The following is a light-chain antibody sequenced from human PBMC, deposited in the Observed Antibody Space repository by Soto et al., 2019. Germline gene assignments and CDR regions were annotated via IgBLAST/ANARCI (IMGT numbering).Light chain of an antibody. CDR3: ETWDSNTRV. CDR1: SGHSSYI. CDR2: LEGSGSY. J-gene: IGLJ3*02. V-gene: IGLV4-60*02. Sequence: QAVVTQSSSASASLGSSVKLTCTLSSGHSSYIIAWHQQQPGKAPRYLMKLEGSGSYHKGSGVPDRFSGSSSGADRYLTISNLQFEDEADYYCETWDSNTRVFGGGTKLTVL.